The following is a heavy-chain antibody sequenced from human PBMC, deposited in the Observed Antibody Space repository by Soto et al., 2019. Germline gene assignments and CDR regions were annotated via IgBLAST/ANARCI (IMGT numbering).Heavy chain of an antibody. V-gene: IGHV4-31*02. Sequence: GSTYYNPSLKSRVTISVDTSKNQFSLKLSSVTVADTAVYYCARADHYDILTGPLGWFDPWGQGTLVTVSS. CDR3: ARADHYDILTGPLGWFDP. J-gene: IGHJ5*02. CDR2: GST. D-gene: IGHD3-9*01.